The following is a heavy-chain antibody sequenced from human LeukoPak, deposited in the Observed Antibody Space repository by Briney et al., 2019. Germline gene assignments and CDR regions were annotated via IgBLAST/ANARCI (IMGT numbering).Heavy chain of an antibody. D-gene: IGHD6-19*01. CDR1: GGTFSSYA. CDR3: VSSGPAVIANLDY. J-gene: IGHJ4*02. Sequence: SVKVSCKASGGTFSSYAISWVRQAPGQGLEWMGGIIPIFGTANYAQKFQGRVTITADESTSTAYMELSSLRSEDTAVYYCVSSGPAVIANLDYWGQGTLVTVSS. CDR2: IIPIFGTA. V-gene: IGHV1-69*01.